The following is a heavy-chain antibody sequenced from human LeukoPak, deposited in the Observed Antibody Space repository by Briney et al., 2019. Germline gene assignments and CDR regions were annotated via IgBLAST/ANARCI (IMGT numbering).Heavy chain of an antibody. V-gene: IGHV4-59*01. CDR1: RGSISSYY. Sequence: SETLSLTCTVSRGSISSYYWSWIRQPPGKGLEWIGYIYYSGSTNYNPSLKSRVAISLDTSKTQFSLQLSSVTAADTAVYFCARDFGTGHNYFDYWSQGALVTVSS. CDR2: IYYSGST. CDR3: ARDFGTGHNYFDY. J-gene: IGHJ4*02. D-gene: IGHD3-3*01.